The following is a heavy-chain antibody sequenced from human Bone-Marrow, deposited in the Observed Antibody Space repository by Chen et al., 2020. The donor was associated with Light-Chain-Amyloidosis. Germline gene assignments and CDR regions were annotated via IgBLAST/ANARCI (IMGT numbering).Heavy chain of an antibody. J-gene: IGHJ4*02. CDR2: FSGGLSTT. CDR1: GFTFKNYA. V-gene: IGHV3-23*01. D-gene: IGHD2-15*01. Sequence: EVQLLESGGDLVQPGGSLRLSCAASGFTFKNYAMSWVRQAPGKGLGFVSTFSGGLSTTYYADSVKGRFTVTRDNSNNTLYLQMSSLRAEDTAIYYCARGSAATCSGARCYYFDYWGQGTLVTVSS. CDR3: ARGSAATCSGARCYYFDY.